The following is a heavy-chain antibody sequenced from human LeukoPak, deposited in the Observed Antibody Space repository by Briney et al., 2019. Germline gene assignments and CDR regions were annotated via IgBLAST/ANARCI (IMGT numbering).Heavy chain of an antibody. CDR2: TYYRSKWYN. D-gene: IGHD4-23*01. Sequence: SQTLSLTCAISGDSVSSNSAAWNWIRQSPSRGLEWLGRTYYRSKWYNDYAVSVKSRITINPDTSKNQFSLKLSSVTAADTAVYYCARYLDYGGNSRVFQHWGQGTLVTVSS. V-gene: IGHV6-1*01. J-gene: IGHJ1*01. CDR1: GDSVSSNSAA. CDR3: ARYLDYGGNSRVFQH.